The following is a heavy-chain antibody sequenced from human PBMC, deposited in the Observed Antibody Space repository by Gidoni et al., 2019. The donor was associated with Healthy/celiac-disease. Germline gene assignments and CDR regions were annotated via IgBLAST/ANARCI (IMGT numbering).Heavy chain of an antibody. CDR3: AHRRSIAAAGLGGWFDP. CDR2: IYWNDDK. Sequence: QITLKESGPPLVKPTQTLTLTCTFSGFSLRTSGVGGGWIRQPPGKALEWLALIYWNDDKRYSPSLKSRLTITKDTSKNQVVLTMTNMDPVDTATYYCAHRRSIAAAGLGGWFDPWGQGTLVTVSS. D-gene: IGHD6-13*01. V-gene: IGHV2-5*01. J-gene: IGHJ5*02. CDR1: GFSLRTSGVG.